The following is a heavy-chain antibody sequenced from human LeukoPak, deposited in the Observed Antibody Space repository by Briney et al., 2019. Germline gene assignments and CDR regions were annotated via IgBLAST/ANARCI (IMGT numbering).Heavy chain of an antibody. D-gene: IGHD5-12*01. CDR1: GGSISSYY. V-gene: IGHV4-4*07. Sequence: PSETLSLTCTVSGGSISSYYWSWIRQPAGKGLEWIGRIYTSGSTNYNPSLKSRVTMSVDTSKNQFSLKLSSVTAADTAVYYCARDSEYSGYGRLDYWGQGTLVTVSS. CDR3: ARDSEYSGYGRLDY. CDR2: IYTSGST. J-gene: IGHJ4*02.